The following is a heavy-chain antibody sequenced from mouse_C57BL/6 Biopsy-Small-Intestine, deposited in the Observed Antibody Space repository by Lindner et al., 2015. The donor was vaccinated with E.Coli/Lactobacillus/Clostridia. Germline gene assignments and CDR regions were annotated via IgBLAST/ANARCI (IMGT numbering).Heavy chain of an antibody. D-gene: IGHD2-4*01. V-gene: IGHV10-1*01. Sequence: VQLQESGGGLVQPKGSLKLSCAASGFSFNTYAMNWVRQAPGKGLEWVARIRSKVKINATYHADSVKDRFTISRDDSENMLYLQMNNLKTEDTAMYYCVRGDDYDVYLDFWGQGTTLTVSS. CDR3: VRGDDYDVYLDF. CDR1: GFSFNTYA. J-gene: IGHJ2*01. CDR2: IRSKVKINAT.